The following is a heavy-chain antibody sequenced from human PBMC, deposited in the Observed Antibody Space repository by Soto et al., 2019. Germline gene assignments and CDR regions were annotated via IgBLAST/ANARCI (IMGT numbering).Heavy chain of an antibody. Sequence: EVQLVESGGGLVKPGGSLRLSCAASGFTFSFYSMNCVRQAPGKGLEWVSSISTGSTFLYYADSVKGRFTISRDNAKNSLYLQMNSLRAEDTTVYFCARGSCTNGVCYFDYWGQGTLVAVSS. D-gene: IGHD2-8*01. J-gene: IGHJ4*02. CDR2: ISTGSTFL. CDR1: GFTFSFYS. CDR3: ARGSCTNGVCYFDY. V-gene: IGHV3-21*01.